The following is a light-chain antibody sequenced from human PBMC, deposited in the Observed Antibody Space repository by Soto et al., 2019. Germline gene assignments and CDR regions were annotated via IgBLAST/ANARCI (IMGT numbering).Light chain of an antibody. CDR3: QQYVNSPLT. CDR2: RAS. CDR1: QSVSSTY. J-gene: IGKJ4*01. Sequence: EIVLTQSPGTLSLSPGERATLSCRASQSVSSTYLAWYQQKPGQAPRLLIYRASSRATGIPDRFSGSGSGTKLPLTISRLEPEDFAVYSCQQYVNSPLTFGGGTKVEIK. V-gene: IGKV3-20*01.